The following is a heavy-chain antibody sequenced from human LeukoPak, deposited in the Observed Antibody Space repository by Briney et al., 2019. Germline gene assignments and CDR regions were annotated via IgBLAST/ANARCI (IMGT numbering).Heavy chain of an antibody. Sequence: SETLSLTCSVSGGSISSHCWGWIRRPPGKGLEWLGCINYSGSTHYNPSLESRVTITAATSKNQFSLKLSSVTAADTAVYYCARVRGLGVISPYFDYWGQGILVTVSS. CDR1: GGSISSHC. CDR2: INYSGST. J-gene: IGHJ4*02. D-gene: IGHD3-16*02. CDR3: ARVRGLGVISPYFDY. V-gene: IGHV4-59*08.